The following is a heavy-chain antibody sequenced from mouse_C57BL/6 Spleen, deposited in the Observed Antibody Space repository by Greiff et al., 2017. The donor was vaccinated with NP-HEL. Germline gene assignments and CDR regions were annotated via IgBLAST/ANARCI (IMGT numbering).Heavy chain of an antibody. CDR1: GFSLTSYG. Sequence: VKLMESGPGLVQPSQSLSIPCTVSGFSLTSYGVHWVCQSPGKGLEWLGVIWRGGSTDYNAAFMSRLSITKDNSKSQVFFKMNSLQADDTAIYYCAVYYGPERYAMDYWGQGTSVTVSS. D-gene: IGHD2-1*01. J-gene: IGHJ4*01. CDR3: AVYYGPERYAMDY. CDR2: IWRGGST. V-gene: IGHV2-5*01.